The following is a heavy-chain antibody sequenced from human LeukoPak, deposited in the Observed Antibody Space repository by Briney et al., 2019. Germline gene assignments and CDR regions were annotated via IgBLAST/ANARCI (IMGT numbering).Heavy chain of an antibody. CDR2: ISASGVMT. J-gene: IGHJ3*02. Sequence: GGSLRLSCAASGFTFTNYAMTWVRQAPGKGLEWVSSISASGVMTYYADSVKGRFTVSRDNSKNTLYLQMNSLRAEDTAVYYCARVLRYDNSGHDSFDIWGQGTMVTVSS. CDR3: ARVLRYDNSGHDSFDI. CDR1: GFTFTNYA. V-gene: IGHV3-23*01. D-gene: IGHD3-22*01.